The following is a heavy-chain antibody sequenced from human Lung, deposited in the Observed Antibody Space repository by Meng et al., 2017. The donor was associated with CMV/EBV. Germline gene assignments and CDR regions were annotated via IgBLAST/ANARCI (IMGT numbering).Heavy chain of an antibody. CDR2: INPKSGGT. CDR1: GGTFSKYA. D-gene: IGHD2-8*01. Sequence: ASVKVSCKASGGTFSKYALSLVRQAPGQGLEWMGWINPKSGGTNYAQRFQGRVTMTRDTSTGTAYMELTRLRSDDTAVYYCARVLVMMYVDHYNIMDVWGQGTTVTVSS. J-gene: IGHJ6*02. V-gene: IGHV1-2*02. CDR3: ARVLVMMYVDHYNIMDV.